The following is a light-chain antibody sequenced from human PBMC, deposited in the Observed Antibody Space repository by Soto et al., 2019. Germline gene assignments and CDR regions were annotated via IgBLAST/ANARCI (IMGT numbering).Light chain of an antibody. CDR3: ISYTSDNTYV. Sequence: QSALTQPASVSGSPGQSITISCTGTTSDVGSYNLVSWYQQHPGKVPKLMIYGGNKRPSGVSHRFSGSKSGNTASLTISGLQAEDEADYYCISYTSDNTYVFGTGTKVTVL. CDR2: GGN. V-gene: IGLV2-14*02. CDR1: TSDVGSYNL. J-gene: IGLJ1*01.